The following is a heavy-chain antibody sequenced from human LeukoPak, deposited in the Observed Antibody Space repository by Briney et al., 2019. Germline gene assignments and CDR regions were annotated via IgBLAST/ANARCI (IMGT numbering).Heavy chain of an antibody. Sequence: GRSLRLSFAAPGSTLYDFSMHWGRQNPGEGLGWGSRICWNSGSIGYADSVKGRFTISRDNAKNSLYLQMNSLRAEDTALYYCAKGNDYVWGSFRFDYWGQGTLVTVSS. V-gene: IGHV3-9*01. D-gene: IGHD3-16*02. CDR2: ICWNSGSI. J-gene: IGHJ4*02. CDR3: AKGNDYVWGSFRFDY. CDR1: GSTLYDFS.